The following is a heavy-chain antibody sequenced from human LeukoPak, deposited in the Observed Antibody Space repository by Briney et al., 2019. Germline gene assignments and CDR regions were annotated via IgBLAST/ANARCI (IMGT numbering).Heavy chain of an antibody. Sequence: SETLSLTCTVSGGSISSFYWSWIRQPPGKGLEWIGYIYYSGSTNYNPSLKSRVTISVDTSKDQFSLKLTSVTAADTAVYYCARSLSANLVFFLRGQGTTVTVSS. CDR1: GGSISSFY. D-gene: IGHD2/OR15-2a*01. CDR2: IYYSGST. V-gene: IGHV4-59*08. CDR3: ARSLSANLVFFL. J-gene: IGHJ6*02.